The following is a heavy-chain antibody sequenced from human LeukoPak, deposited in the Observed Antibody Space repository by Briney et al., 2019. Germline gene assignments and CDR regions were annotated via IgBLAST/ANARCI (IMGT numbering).Heavy chain of an antibody. V-gene: IGHV1-18*01. CDR2: RSIYNGNT. J-gene: IGHJ4*02. CDR1: GYDFINYG. Sequence: ASVKVSCKASGYDFINYGISWVRQAPGQGLEWMGWRSIYNGNTDYKLQGRVTMTTDTSTSTAYMEVRSLRSDDTAVYYCARGGPFPSGSSSREYYLDYWGQGTLVTISS. D-gene: IGHD6-6*01. CDR3: ARGGPFPSGSSSREYYLDY.